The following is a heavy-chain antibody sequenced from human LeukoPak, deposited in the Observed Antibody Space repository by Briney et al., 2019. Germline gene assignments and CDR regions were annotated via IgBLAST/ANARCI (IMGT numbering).Heavy chain of an antibody. Sequence: ESGPVLVKPTETLTLTCTVSGFSLSNARMGVSWIRQPPGKALEWLAHIFSNDEKPYSTSLKSRLTISKDTSKSQVVLTMTNMDPVDTATYYCARIQSHAFDIWGQGTMVTVSS. CDR3: ARIQSHAFDI. CDR2: IFSNDEK. V-gene: IGHV2-26*01. CDR1: GFSLSNARMG. J-gene: IGHJ3*02.